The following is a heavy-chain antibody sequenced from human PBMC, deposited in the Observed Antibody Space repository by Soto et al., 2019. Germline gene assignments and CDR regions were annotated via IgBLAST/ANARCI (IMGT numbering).Heavy chain of an antibody. Sequence: PSETLSLTCTVSGGSISSYYWSWIRQPPGKGLEWIGYIYYSGSTNYNPSLKSRVTISVDTSKNQFSLKLSSVTAADTAVYYCARDNSYDSSGYYYVRWFDPWGQGTLVTVSS. CDR1: GGSISSYY. D-gene: IGHD3-22*01. V-gene: IGHV4-59*01. CDR2: IYYSGST. CDR3: ARDNSYDSSGYYYVRWFDP. J-gene: IGHJ5*02.